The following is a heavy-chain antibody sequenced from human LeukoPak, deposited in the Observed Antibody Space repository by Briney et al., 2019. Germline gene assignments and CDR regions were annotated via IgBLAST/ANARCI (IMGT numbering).Heavy chain of an antibody. J-gene: IGHJ4*02. Sequence: GALRLSCAASGFTFSGSAMHWVRQASGKGLEWVGRIRSKANSYATAYAASVKGRFTISRDDSKNTAYLQMNSLKTEDTAVYYCTRQTYGSGSYSDYWGQGTLVTVSS. V-gene: IGHV3-73*01. CDR3: TRQTYGSGSYSDY. CDR2: IRSKANSYAT. D-gene: IGHD3-10*01. CDR1: GFTFSGSA.